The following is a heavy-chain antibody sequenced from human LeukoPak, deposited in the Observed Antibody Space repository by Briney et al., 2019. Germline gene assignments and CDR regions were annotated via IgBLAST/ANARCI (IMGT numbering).Heavy chain of an antibody. V-gene: IGHV3-48*01. D-gene: IGHD1-20*01. CDR1: GFTFSSYS. J-gene: IGHJ4*02. CDR3: ARESITGHRDFDY. Sequence: GGTLRLSCAVSGFTFSSYSKKWVRQAPGKGLGWVSYSSSGSRTISYDDSVKGRFTMTRDNAKNSLYLQMNSLRAEETAVYYCARESITGHRDFDYWGQGTLVTVSS. CDR2: SSSGSRTI.